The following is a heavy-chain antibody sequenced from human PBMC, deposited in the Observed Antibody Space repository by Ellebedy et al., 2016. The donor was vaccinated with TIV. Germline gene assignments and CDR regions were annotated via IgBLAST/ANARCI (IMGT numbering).Heavy chain of an antibody. D-gene: IGHD3-22*01. CDR1: GGSISSYPYY. V-gene: IGHV4-39*07. CDR3: TRSSGYYYFPDY. J-gene: IGHJ4*02. Sequence: SETLSLTCTVSGGSISSYPYYWGWIRQPPGKGLEWIGYIYHSGSTYYNPSLKSRVTISVDRSKNQFSLKLNSVTAADTAVYYCTRSSGYYYFPDYWGQGTLVTVSS. CDR2: IYHSGST.